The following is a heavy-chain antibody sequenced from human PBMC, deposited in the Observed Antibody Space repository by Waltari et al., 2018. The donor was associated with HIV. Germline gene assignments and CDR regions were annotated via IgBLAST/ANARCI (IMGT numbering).Heavy chain of an antibody. CDR1: GFSFHHSS. CDR2: NSSSDTFI. Sequence: VQLVASGGGLVMDGRSLWCPGAAPGFSFHHSSVFLVRQAPGKGLEWLSANSSSDTFIDNGDSGRGRFTNYRDNAKKSLYLQLNSLRDEDTAVYYCARVHYSDSSGYERKFDCWGQGTLVTVSS. D-gene: IGHD3-22*01. V-gene: IGHV3-21*01. CDR3: ARVHYSDSSGYERKFDC. J-gene: IGHJ4*02.